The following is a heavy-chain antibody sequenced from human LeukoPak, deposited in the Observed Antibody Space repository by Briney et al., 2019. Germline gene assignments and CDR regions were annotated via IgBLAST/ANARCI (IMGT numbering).Heavy chain of an antibody. CDR1: GGSISSYY. CDR2: IYYIGST. D-gene: IGHD1-26*01. J-gene: IGHJ4*02. CDR3: ARDSGSYSYFDY. V-gene: IGHV4-59*01. Sequence: ETLSLTCTVSGGSISSYYWGWIRQPPGKGLEWIGQIYYIGSTRYNPSLKSRVTISVDTSKNQFSLKLSSVTAADTAVYYCARDSGSYSYFDYWGQGTLVTVSS.